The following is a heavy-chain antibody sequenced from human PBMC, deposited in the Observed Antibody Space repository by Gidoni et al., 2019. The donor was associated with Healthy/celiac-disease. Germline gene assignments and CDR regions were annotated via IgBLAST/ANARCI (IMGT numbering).Heavy chain of an antibody. D-gene: IGHD6-13*01. CDR3: AKDITAAGRVLFDY. Sequence: QVQLVEPGGGVVQPGRSLRLACAGSGFTFSSSGMHWVRQAPGKGLEWVAVISYDGSTKYYADSVKGRFTISRDNSKNTLYLQMNSLRAEDTAVYYCAKDITAAGRVLFDYWGQGTLVTVSS. CDR1: GFTFSSSG. J-gene: IGHJ4*02. CDR2: ISYDGSTK. V-gene: IGHV3-30*18.